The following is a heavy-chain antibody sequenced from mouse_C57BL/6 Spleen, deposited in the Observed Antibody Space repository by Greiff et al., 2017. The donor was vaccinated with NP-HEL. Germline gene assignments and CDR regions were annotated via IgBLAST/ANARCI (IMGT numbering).Heavy chain of an antibody. J-gene: IGHJ2*01. CDR3: ARSGPLYFDY. CDR2: IYPGDGDT. D-gene: IGHD3-1*01. Sequence: QVTLKESGPELVKPGASVKISCKASGYAFSSSWMNWVKQRPGKGLEWIGRIYPGDGDTNYNGKFKGKATLTADKSSSTAYMQLSSLTSEDSAVYFCARSGPLYFDYWGQGTTLTVSS. V-gene: IGHV1-82*01. CDR1: GYAFSSSW.